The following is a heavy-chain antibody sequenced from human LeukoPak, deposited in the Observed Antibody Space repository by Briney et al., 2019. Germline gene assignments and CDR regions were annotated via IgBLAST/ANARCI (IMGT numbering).Heavy chain of an antibody. CDR2: ISYDGSNK. CDR3: EKALLEVAHY. CDR1: GFTFSSYG. V-gene: IGHV3-30*18. Sequence: GRSLRLSCAASGFTFSSYGMHWVRQAPGKGLEWVAVISYDGSNKYYADSVKGRFTISRDKSKNTLYLQMNIRKSEEPAVYYREKALLEVAHYWGQGNLVTLSS. J-gene: IGHJ4*02. D-gene: IGHD6-19*01.